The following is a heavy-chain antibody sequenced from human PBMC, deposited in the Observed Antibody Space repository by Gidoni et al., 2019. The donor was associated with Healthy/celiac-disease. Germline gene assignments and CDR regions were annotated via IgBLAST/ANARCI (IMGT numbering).Heavy chain of an antibody. CDR3: AKDDYYYDSSGYRFGGHFQH. V-gene: IGHV3-30*18. CDR2: ISYDGSNK. Sequence: QVQLVASGGGVVQPGRSLRLSCAASGFTFSSYGMHWVRQAPGKGLEWVAGISYDGSNKDYADSVKGRFTSSRDNSKNTLYLQMNSLRAEDTAVYYCAKDDYYYDSSGYRFGGHFQHWGQGTLVTVSS. J-gene: IGHJ1*01. D-gene: IGHD3-22*01. CDR1: GFTFSSYG.